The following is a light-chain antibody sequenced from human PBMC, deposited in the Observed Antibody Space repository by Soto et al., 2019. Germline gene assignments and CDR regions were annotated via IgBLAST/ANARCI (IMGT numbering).Light chain of an antibody. CDR1: QSVSTY. CDR2: DAS. J-gene: IGKJ4*01. Sequence: EIVLTQSPATLSLSPGERATLSCRASQSVSTYLAWYQHKPGQAPSLLIYDASNRATGVPARFSGSGSGTDFTLTITALEPEDFALYYCQQRSERPLTFGGGDKVESK. CDR3: QQRSERPLT. V-gene: IGKV3-11*01.